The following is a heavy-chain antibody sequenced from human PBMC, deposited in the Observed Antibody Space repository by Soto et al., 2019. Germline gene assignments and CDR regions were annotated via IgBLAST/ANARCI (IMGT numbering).Heavy chain of an antibody. CDR2: ISYAGSNK. CDR1: GFTFSSYA. J-gene: IGHJ6*02. D-gene: IGHD6-13*01. Sequence: LRLSCAASGFTFSSYAMHWVRQAPGKGLEWVAVISYAGSNKYYADSVKGRFTISRDNSKNTLYLQMNSLRAEDTAVYYCARDRSGSSLNFYYYYYGMDVWGQGTTVTVSS. V-gene: IGHV3-30-3*01. CDR3: ARDRSGSSLNFYYYYYGMDV.